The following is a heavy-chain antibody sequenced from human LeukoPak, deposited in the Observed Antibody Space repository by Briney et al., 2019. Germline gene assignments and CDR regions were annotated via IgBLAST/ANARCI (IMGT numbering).Heavy chain of an antibody. CDR1: GFTFSSYG. J-gene: IGHJ4*02. CDR2: INSDGKTT. V-gene: IGHV3-74*01. CDR3: ARDYPPY. Sequence: GGSLRLSCAASGFTFSSYGMHWVRQAPGKGLVWVSRINSDGKTTTYADSVKGRFTISRDNAENTLYLQMNSLSAEDTALYYCARDYPPYWGQGTLVTVSS.